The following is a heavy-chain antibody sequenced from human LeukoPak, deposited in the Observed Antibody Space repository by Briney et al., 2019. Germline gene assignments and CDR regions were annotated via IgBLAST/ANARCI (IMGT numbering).Heavy chain of an antibody. Sequence: SQTLSLTCTVSAVSIGMGGYYWSWIRQHPGKGLEWIGYIYYSGSTYHNPSLKSRVTISVDTSKNQFSLKLSSVTAADTAVYYCARAYYGDTGYNFDYWGQGTLVTVSS. J-gene: IGHJ4*02. V-gene: IGHV4-31*03. CDR2: IYYSGST. CDR3: ARAYYGDTGYNFDY. D-gene: IGHD4-17*01. CDR1: AVSIGMGGYY.